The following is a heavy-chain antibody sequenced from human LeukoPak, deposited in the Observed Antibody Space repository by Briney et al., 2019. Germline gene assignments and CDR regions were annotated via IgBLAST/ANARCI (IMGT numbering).Heavy chain of an antibody. CDR2: INEDGSAK. J-gene: IGHJ4*02. V-gene: IGHV3-7*04. CDR3: ASEKLRCLYS. CDR1: GFPFRGYW. D-gene: IGHD4-17*01. Sequence: PGGSLRLSRAASGFPFRGYWMSWVRQAPGKRLEWVANINEDGSAKYYVDSVKGRFTSSRDNAKNSLSLQMNSLRAEDTAVYYCASEKLRCLYSCGQGALLTVSS.